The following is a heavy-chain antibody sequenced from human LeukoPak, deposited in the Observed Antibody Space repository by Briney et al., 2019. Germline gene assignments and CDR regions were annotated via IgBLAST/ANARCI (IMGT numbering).Heavy chain of an antibody. J-gene: IGHJ3*01. CDR3: ARVPGGGTAAN. D-gene: IGHD1-7*01. V-gene: IGHV4-61*01. Sequence: KPSETLSLTCTVSGGSVSSGSYYWSWIRQPPGKGQDWIGYIHYSGSTNYSPSLKSRVTISVDTSKNQFSLKLSSVTAADTAVYYCARVPGGGTAANWGQGTMVTVSS. CDR1: GGSVSSGSYY. CDR2: IHYSGST.